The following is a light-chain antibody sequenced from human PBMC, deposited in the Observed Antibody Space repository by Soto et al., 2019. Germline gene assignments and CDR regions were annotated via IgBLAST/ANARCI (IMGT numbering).Light chain of an antibody. V-gene: IGKV3-20*01. CDR1: QSVSSSY. CDR3: QQYGSSPLT. J-gene: IGKJ4*01. CDR2: GAS. Sequence: PGERVTLSCRASQSVSSSYLTWYQQKPGQAPRLLIYGASSRATGIPDRFSGSGSGTDFTLTISRLEPEDVAVYYCQQYGSSPLTFGGGTKVDI.